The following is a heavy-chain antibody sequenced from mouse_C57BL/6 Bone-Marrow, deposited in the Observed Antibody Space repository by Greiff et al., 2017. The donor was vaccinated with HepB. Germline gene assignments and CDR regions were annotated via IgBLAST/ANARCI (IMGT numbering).Heavy chain of an antibody. V-gene: IGHV14-4*01. CDR2: IDPENGDT. D-gene: IGHD1-1*01. CDR1: GFNIKDDY. Sequence: VQLQQSGAELVRPGASVKLSCTASGFNIKDDYMHWVKQRPEQGLEWIGWIDPENGDTEYASKFQGKATITADTSSNTAYLQLSSLTSEDTAVYYCHYYGSSYPDYWGQGTTLTVSS. J-gene: IGHJ2*01. CDR3: HYYGSSYPDY.